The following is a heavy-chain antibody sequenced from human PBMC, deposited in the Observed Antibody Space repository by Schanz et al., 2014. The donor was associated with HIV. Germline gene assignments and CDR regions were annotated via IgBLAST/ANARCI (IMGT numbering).Heavy chain of an antibody. CDR1: GFTVSNNH. V-gene: IGHV3-66*03. CDR2: IYSAGTT. CDR3: AKDKSRHTYSSSSIFDP. D-gene: IGHD6-13*01. J-gene: IGHJ5*02. Sequence: QLVESGGGLIQPGGSLRLSCVFSGFTVSNNHLSWVRQAPGKGLEWVSIIYSAGTTYYTDSVKGRFTISRDNSKSTLYLQVKRLRPEDRAVYYCAKDKSRHTYSSSSIFDPWGQGTLVTVSS.